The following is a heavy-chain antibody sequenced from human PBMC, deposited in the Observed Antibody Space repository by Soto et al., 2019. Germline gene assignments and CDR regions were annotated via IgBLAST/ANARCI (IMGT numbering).Heavy chain of an antibody. CDR1: GGSISSGGYY. Sequence: SETLSLTCTVSGGSISSGGYYWTWIRQHPGKGLECIGYNYYSGITYYNPSLKSRVTISLDTSKNQFSLKLSSVTAADTAVYYCARGSSIAGLYYGMDVWGQGTMVTVSS. D-gene: IGHD6-6*01. CDR2: NYYSGIT. V-gene: IGHV4-31*03. CDR3: ARGSSIAGLYYGMDV. J-gene: IGHJ6*02.